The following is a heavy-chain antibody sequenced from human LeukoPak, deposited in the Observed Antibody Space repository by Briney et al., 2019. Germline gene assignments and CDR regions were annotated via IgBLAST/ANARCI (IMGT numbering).Heavy chain of an antibody. V-gene: IGHV3-23*01. CDR3: ATAEEI. Sequence: PGGSLRLSCAASGFTFSSYAMSWVREAPARGPEWVSSLRGNGDTFYADSVKGRFTISRDNSKNTLYLQMNSLRVEDTAVYYCATAEEIWGQGTMVTVSS. J-gene: IGHJ3*02. CDR1: GFTFSSYA. CDR2: LRGNGDT.